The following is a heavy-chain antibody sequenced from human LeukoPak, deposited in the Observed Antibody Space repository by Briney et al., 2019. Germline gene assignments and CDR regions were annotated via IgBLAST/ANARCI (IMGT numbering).Heavy chain of an antibody. J-gene: IGHJ4*02. CDR1: GYTFTSYG. Sequence: ASVKVSCKASGYTFTSYGISWVRQAPGQGLEWMGWISAYNGNTNYAQKLQGRVTMTTDTSTSTAYMELRSLRSDDTAVYYCARDNPHDFWSGYYVFDYWGQGTLVTVSS. CDR3: ARDNPHDFWSGYYVFDY. D-gene: IGHD3-3*01. V-gene: IGHV1-18*01. CDR2: ISAYNGNT.